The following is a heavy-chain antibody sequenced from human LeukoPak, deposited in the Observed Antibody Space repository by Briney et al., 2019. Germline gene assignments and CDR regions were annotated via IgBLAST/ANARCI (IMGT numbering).Heavy chain of an antibody. Sequence: GGSLRLSCAASGFTFSTYEMNWVRQAPGKGLEWVSYISSGGTIYYADSVKGRFTISRDNAKNSLYLQMNSLRAEDTAVYYCARVDYGSGSYYKSFDYWGQGTLVTVSS. D-gene: IGHD3-10*01. CDR3: ARVDYGSGSYYKSFDY. J-gene: IGHJ4*02. CDR2: ISSGGTI. V-gene: IGHV3-48*03. CDR1: GFTFSTYE.